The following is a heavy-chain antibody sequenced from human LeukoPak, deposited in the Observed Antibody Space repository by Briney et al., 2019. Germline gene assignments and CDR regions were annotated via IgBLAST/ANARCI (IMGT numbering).Heavy chain of an antibody. CDR3: ARDILTGQNYYYYMDV. D-gene: IGHD3-9*01. J-gene: IGHJ6*03. CDR1: GGSFSGYY. Sequence: PSETLSLTCAVYGGSFSGYYWSWIRQPPGKGLEWIGEINHSGSTNYNPSLKSRVTISVDTSKNQFSLKLSSVTAADTAVYYCARDILTGQNYYYYMDVWGKGTTVTVSS. CDR2: INHSGST. V-gene: IGHV4-34*01.